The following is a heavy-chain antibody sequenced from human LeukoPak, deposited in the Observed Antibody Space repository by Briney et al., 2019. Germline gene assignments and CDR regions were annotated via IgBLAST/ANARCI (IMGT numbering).Heavy chain of an antibody. J-gene: IGHJ3*02. CDR1: GASVSSGSYY. V-gene: IGHV4-61*01. Sequence: PSETLSLTCTVSGASVSSGSYYWSWIRRPPGKGLEWIGYIYYTGSTNYNPSLKSRVSISIDTSKSQFSLKLNSVTAADTAVYYCARGEWYGSGSYYQRAFDIWGQGTMVTVSS. D-gene: IGHD3-10*01. CDR3: ARGEWYGSGSYYQRAFDI. CDR2: IYYTGST.